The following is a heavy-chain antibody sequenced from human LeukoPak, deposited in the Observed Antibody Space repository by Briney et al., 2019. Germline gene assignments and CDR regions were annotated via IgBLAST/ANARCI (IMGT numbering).Heavy chain of an antibody. V-gene: IGHV3-7*01. CDR3: ARIRRGWSQNWDY. CDR2: IKQDGSER. CDR1: GFTCSSYW. J-gene: IGHJ4*02. D-gene: IGHD6-19*01. Sequence: GGSLRLSCAASGFTCSSYWMSWVRQAPGKGLEWVANIKQDGSERYYVDSVKGRFTISRDNAKNSLYLQMNSLRAEDTAVYYCARIRRGWSQNWDYWGQGTLVTVSS.